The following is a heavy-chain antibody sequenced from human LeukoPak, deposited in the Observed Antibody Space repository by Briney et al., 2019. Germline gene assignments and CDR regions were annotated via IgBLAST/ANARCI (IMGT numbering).Heavy chain of an antibody. V-gene: IGHV3-7*01. CDR2: IKADGSEK. Sequence: GGSLRLSCAASGFTLSGSWMNWVSQAPGEGLEWVANIKADGSEKYYVDSVKGRFTISIDNAKHSLSLQMNNLRAEDTALYYCAIGHYSDYHRRGQGTLVTVSS. CDR1: GFTLSGSW. J-gene: IGHJ4*02. CDR3: AIGHYSDYHR. D-gene: IGHD4-11*01.